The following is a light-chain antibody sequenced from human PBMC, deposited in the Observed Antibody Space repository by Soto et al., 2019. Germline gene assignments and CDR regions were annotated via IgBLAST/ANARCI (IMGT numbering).Light chain of an antibody. CDR3: LKALQTPL. CDR1: QSLLHSNADYY. Sequence: DIVMTQSPLSLPVTPGEPSSISCRSSQSLLHSNADYYLDWYLQTTGHSSQLLTYLGSNRASGVPVRFSGSGSGTDVKLRISRVEAEVVWVYYCLKALQTPLFGHGPKLEIK. J-gene: IGKJ2*01. V-gene: IGKV2-28*01. CDR2: LGS.